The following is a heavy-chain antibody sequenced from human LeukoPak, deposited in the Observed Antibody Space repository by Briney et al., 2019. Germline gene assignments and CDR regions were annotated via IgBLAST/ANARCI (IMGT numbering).Heavy chain of an antibody. CDR1: GGSISSYY. D-gene: IGHD2-21*02. J-gene: IGHJ5*02. CDR2: IYTSGST. Sequence: SETLSLTCTVSGGSISSYYWSWIRQPARKGLEWIGRIYTSGSTNYNPSLKSRVTMSVDTSKNQFSLKLSSVTAADTAVYYCARGVVVVTGSWFDPWGQGTLVTVSS. CDR3: ARGVVVVTGSWFDP. V-gene: IGHV4-4*07.